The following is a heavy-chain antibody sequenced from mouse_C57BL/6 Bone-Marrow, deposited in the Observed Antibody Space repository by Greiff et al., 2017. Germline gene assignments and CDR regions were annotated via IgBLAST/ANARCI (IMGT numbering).Heavy chain of an antibody. CDR3: ARELIRYFDV. J-gene: IGHJ1*03. Sequence: QLQLKQPGAELVRPGSSVKLSCKASGYTFTSYWMHWVKQRPIQGLEWIGNIDPSDSETHYNQKFKDKATLTVDKSSSTAYMQLSSLTSEDSAVYYCARELIRYFDVWGTGTTVTVSS. V-gene: IGHV1-52*01. D-gene: IGHD1-1*01. CDR2: IDPSDSET. CDR1: GYTFTSYW.